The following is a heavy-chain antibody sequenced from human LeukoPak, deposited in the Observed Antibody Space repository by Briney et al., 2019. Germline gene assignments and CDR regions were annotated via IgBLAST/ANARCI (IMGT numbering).Heavy chain of an antibody. D-gene: IGHD6-13*01. CDR3: ASSAAEYLYYFDY. CDR2: INHSGST. Sequence: SETLSLTCAVYGGSFSGYYWSWIRQPPGKGLEWIGEINHSGSTNYNPSLRSRVTISVDTSKNQFSLKLSSVTAADTAVYYCASSAAEYLYYFDYWGQGTLVTVSS. V-gene: IGHV4-34*01. CDR1: GGSFSGYY. J-gene: IGHJ4*02.